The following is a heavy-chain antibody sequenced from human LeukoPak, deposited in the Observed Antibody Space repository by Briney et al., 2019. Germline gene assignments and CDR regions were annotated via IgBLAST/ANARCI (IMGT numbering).Heavy chain of an antibody. V-gene: IGHV3-66*01. D-gene: IGHD6-19*01. CDR2: ISSVGNR. CDR1: GFTVSSSS. J-gene: IGHJ6*02. Sequence: GGSLRLSCAASGFTVSSSSMNWVRLGPGKGLEWVSVISSVGNRYYADSVKGRFTISRDNSRNTLSLQMHGLRADDTAVYYCARGQEQFSSPWQWGPRRKNFYYYGMDVWGQGTTVTVSS. CDR3: ARGQEQFSSPWQWGPRRKNFYYYGMDV.